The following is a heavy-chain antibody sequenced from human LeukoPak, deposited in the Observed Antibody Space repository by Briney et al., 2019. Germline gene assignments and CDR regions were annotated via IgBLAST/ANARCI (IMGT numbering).Heavy chain of an antibody. V-gene: IGHV3-11*01. Sequence: KPGGSLRLSCAASGFTFSDYYMSWIRQAPGKGLEWISYITSSGTTMYYADSVKGRFTISRDNAENLLYLQMNSLRAEDTAVYYCASGTVAYYFDYWGQGTLVTVSS. J-gene: IGHJ4*02. D-gene: IGHD4-23*01. CDR3: ASGTVAYYFDY. CDR2: ITSSGTTM. CDR1: GFTFSDYY.